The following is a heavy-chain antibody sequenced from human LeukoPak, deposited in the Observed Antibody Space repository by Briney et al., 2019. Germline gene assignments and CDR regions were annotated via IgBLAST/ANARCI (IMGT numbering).Heavy chain of an antibody. J-gene: IGHJ4*02. D-gene: IGHD1-1*01. CDR2: ILYSGTT. Sequence: SETLFLTCTVSGGSTNDYYWSWIRQPAGKGLEWIGYILYSGTTNYNPSLKSRVTISLDTSKNQFSLMVNSVTATDTAVYFCAGQQLERGEDHWGQGTLVIVSS. CDR3: AGQQLERGEDH. V-gene: IGHV4-59*08. CDR1: GGSTNDYY.